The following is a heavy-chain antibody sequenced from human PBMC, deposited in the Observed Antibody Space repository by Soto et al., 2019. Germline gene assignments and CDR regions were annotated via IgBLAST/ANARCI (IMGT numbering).Heavy chain of an antibody. CDR2: ISWNSGSI. Sequence: EVQLVESGGGLVQPGRSLRLSCAASGFTFDDYAMHWVRQAPGKGLEWVSGISWNSGSIGYADSVKGRFTISRDNAKNSLYLQMNSLGAEDTALYYCAANWDLGYWGQGTLVTVSS. CDR3: AANWDLGY. J-gene: IGHJ4*02. V-gene: IGHV3-9*01. CDR1: GFTFDDYA. D-gene: IGHD1-26*01.